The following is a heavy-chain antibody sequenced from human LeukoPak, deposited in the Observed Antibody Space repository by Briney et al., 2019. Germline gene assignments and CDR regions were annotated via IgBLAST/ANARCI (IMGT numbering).Heavy chain of an antibody. Sequence: SGGSLRLSCAASGFTFSSYWMSWVRQAPGKGLEWVANIKQDGSEEYYVDSVKGRFTISRDNAKNSLYLQMNSLRDEDTAAYYCARLGYGYSSRWSNGGYFQHWGQGTLVTVSS. CDR1: GFTFSSYW. J-gene: IGHJ1*01. V-gene: IGHV3-7*01. CDR2: IKQDGSEE. D-gene: IGHD6-13*01. CDR3: ARLGYGYSSRWSNGGYFQH.